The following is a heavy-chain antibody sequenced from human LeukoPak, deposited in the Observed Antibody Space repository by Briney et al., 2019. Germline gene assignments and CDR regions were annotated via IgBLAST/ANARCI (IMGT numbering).Heavy chain of an antibody. D-gene: IGHD6-19*01. Sequence: SRTLSLTCAISGDSVSSNSGAWNWIRQSPSRGLEWLGRTYYRSKWVNDYEVSVKSRITINSDTSRNQFSLRLNSVTPEDTAVYYCASQGDGWFFDYWGQGILVTVSS. CDR2: TYYRSKWVN. J-gene: IGHJ4*02. CDR1: GDSVSSNSGA. V-gene: IGHV6-1*01. CDR3: ASQGDGWFFDY.